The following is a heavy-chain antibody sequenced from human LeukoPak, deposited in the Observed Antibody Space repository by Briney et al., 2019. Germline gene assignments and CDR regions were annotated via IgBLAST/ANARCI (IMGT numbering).Heavy chain of an antibody. V-gene: IGHV3-13*01. D-gene: IGHD6-13*01. CDR1: GFTFIDYD. J-gene: IGHJ4*02. CDR3: ARVIAAAGGY. Sequence: GGSLRLSCAASGFTFIDYDMHWVRQVIGKGLEWVSAIGIRGDTHYSGSVKGRFTISRDNAKNSLYLQMNSLRAEDTAVYYCARVIAAAGGYWGQGTLVTVSS. CDR2: IGIRGDT.